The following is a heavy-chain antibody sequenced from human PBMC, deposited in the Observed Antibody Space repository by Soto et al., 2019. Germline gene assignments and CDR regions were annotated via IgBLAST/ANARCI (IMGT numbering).Heavy chain of an antibody. J-gene: IGHJ4*02. V-gene: IGHV4-39*01. Sequence: SEALSLTCSVSGGSISSISYYWGWIRQPPGKGLEWIGNIYYSGKTYYTPSLKSRVTISVDTSKNQFSLKLTSVTAADTAVYYCVTSLTGYYNYFDYWGQGTLVTVS. CDR2: IYYSGKT. CDR3: VTSLTGYYNYFDY. D-gene: IGHD3-9*01. CDR1: GGSISSISYY.